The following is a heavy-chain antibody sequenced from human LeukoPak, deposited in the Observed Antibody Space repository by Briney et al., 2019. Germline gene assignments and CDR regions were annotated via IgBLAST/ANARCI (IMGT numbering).Heavy chain of an antibody. CDR3: ARVGSYSEYYDILTAAMGFDY. V-gene: IGHV4-38-2*02. CDR1: GYSISSGYY. J-gene: IGHJ4*02. CDR2: IYHSGST. D-gene: IGHD3-9*01. Sequence: SETLSLTCTVSGYSISSGYYWGWIRQPPGKGLEWIGSIYHSGSTYYNPSLKSRVTTSVDTSKNQFSLKLSSVTAADTAVYYCARVGSYSEYYDILTAAMGFDYWGQGTLVTVSS.